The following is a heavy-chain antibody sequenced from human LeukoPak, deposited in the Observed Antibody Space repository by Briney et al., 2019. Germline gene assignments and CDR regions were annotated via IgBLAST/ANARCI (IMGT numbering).Heavy chain of an antibody. Sequence: GGSLRLSCAASGFTFSSYGMHWVRPAPGKGLEWVAFIRYDGSNKYYADPVKGRFTIFRDNSKNTLYLQMNSLRAEDTAVYYCAKDFSDDSSGYPDYWGQGTLVTVSS. V-gene: IGHV3-30*02. CDR1: GFTFSSYG. CDR3: AKDFSDDSSGYPDY. D-gene: IGHD3-22*01. J-gene: IGHJ4*02. CDR2: IRYDGSNK.